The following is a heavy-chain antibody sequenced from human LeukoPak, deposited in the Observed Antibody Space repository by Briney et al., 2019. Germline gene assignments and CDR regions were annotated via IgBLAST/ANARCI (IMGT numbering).Heavy chain of an antibody. CDR2: IYYTGNT. Sequence: PSETLSLTCTVSGVSISSYYWSWIRQPPGKGLEWIAYIYYTGNTKYNPSLKSRVTISVDTSKNQFSLRLSSVTAEDTAVYYCARDSGSSPTFDYWGQGTLVTVSS. CDR3: ARDSGSSPTFDY. D-gene: IGHD1-26*01. CDR1: GVSISSYY. J-gene: IGHJ4*02. V-gene: IGHV4-59*01.